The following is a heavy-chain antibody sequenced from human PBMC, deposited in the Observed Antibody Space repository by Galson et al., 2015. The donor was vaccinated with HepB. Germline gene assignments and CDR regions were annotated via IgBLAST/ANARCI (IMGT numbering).Heavy chain of an antibody. Sequence: SVKVSCKVSGYTLTELSMHWVRQAPGKGLEWMGGFDPEDGETIYAQKFQGRVTMTEDTSTDTAYMELSSLRSEDTAVYYCATEKFIAVAGRDYYYGMDVWGQGTTVTVSS. CDR2: FDPEDGET. CDR3: ATEKFIAVAGRDYYYGMDV. CDR1: GYTLTELS. J-gene: IGHJ6*02. D-gene: IGHD6-19*01. V-gene: IGHV1-24*01.